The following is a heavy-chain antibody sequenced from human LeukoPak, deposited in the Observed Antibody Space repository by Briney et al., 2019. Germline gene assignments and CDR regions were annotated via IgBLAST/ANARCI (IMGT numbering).Heavy chain of an antibody. Sequence: ASVKVSCKASGDTFTGYYMHWVRQAPGQGLEWMGRINPNSGGTNYAQRFQGRVTMTRDTSISTAYMELSRLRSDGTAVDYCARDPQFYDSSGYDTWGQGTLVTVSS. CDR3: ARDPQFYDSSGYDT. CDR2: INPNSGGT. D-gene: IGHD3-22*01. V-gene: IGHV1-2*06. CDR1: GDTFTGYY. J-gene: IGHJ5*02.